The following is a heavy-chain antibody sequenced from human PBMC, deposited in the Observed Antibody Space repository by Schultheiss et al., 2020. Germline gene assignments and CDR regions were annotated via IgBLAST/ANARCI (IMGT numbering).Heavy chain of an antibody. V-gene: IGHV3-30-3*01. J-gene: IGHJ6*03. CDR2: ISYDGSTK. Sequence: GGSLRLSCAASGFTFSTYAIKWVRQAPGKGLEWVALISYDGSTKFYADSVKGRFTISRDNAKNSLYLQMNSLRAEDTAVYYCARCSGSPPGSYYYYYYMDVWGKGTTVTVSS. CDR3: ARCSGSPPGSYYYYYYMDV. D-gene: IGHD3-10*02. CDR1: GFTFSTYA.